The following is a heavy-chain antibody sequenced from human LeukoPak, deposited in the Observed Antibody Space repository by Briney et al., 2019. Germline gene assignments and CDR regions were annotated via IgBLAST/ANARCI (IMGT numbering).Heavy chain of an antibody. CDR1: GYTFTSYY. J-gene: IGHJ4*02. CDR3: ARDLPHCSGGSCYASYYFDY. D-gene: IGHD2-15*01. CDR2: INPSGGST. Sequence: GASVKVSCKASGYTFTSYYMHWVRQAPGQGLEWMGIINPSGGSTSCAQKFQGRVTMTRDTSTSTVYMELSSLRSEDTAVYYCARDLPHCSGGSCYASYYFDYWGQGTLVTVSS. V-gene: IGHV1-46*01.